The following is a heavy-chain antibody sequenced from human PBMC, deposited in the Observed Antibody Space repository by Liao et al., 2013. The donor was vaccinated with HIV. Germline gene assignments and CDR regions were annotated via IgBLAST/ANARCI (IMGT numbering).Heavy chain of an antibody. CDR2: IYASGIP. Sequence: QVQLQESGPGLVKPSQTLSLTCTVSAGSINSGDYYWSWIRQPAGKGLEWIGRIYASGIPDYNPSLKSRVTILVDTSKNQFSLNLNSVTAADTAVYYCVRGGFVGFFKDDPFDIWGQGTMVTVS. CDR3: VRGGFVGFFKDDPFDI. V-gene: IGHV4-61*02. D-gene: IGHD2-15*01. CDR1: AGSINSGDYY. J-gene: IGHJ3*02.